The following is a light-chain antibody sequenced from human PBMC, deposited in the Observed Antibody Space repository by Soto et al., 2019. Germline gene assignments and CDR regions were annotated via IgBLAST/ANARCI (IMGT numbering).Light chain of an antibody. Sequence: EIVMTQSPATLSVSPGERATLSCRASQSVSSNLAWYQQKPGQAPRLLIYGASTRATGIPASFSGSGSGTEFTLTISSLQSEDVAVYYCQQYNNSPFTFGPGTKVDIK. V-gene: IGKV3-15*01. J-gene: IGKJ3*01. CDR1: QSVSSN. CDR2: GAS. CDR3: QQYNNSPFT.